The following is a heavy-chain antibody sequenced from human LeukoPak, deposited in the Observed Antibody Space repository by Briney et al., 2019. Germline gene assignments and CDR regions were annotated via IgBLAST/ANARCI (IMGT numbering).Heavy chain of an antibody. CDR1: GFTFSSYG. CDR2: ISDDGSNK. Sequence: PGGSLRLSCAASGFTFSSYGMHWVRQAPGKGLEWVAAISDDGSNKYYADSVKGRFTISRDNSKNTVYLQMNSLGAEDTAVYYCAKDLENYYDSSGYVDYWGQGTLVTVSS. V-gene: IGHV3-30*18. D-gene: IGHD3-22*01. CDR3: AKDLENYYDSSGYVDY. J-gene: IGHJ4*02.